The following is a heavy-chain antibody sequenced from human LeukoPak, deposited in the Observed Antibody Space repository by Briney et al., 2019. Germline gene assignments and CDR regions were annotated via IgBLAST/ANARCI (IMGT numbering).Heavy chain of an antibody. CDR3: AQDRGESGYYATFDY. CDR2: ISSNGGST. D-gene: IGHD3-22*01. J-gene: IGHJ4*02. CDR1: GFTFSSYA. V-gene: IGHV3-64*01. Sequence: PGGSLRLSCAASGFTFSSYAMHWVRQAPGKGLEYVSAISSNGGSTYYANSVKGRFTISRDNSKNTLYLQMNSLRAEDTGVYYCAQDRGESGYYATFDYWGQGTLVTVSS.